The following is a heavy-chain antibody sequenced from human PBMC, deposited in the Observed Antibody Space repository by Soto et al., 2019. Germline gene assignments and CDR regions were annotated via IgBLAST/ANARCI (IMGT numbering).Heavy chain of an antibody. D-gene: IGHD2-2*01. CDR2: IYYSGST. CDR3: ARHDCSSTSCYYYYYMDV. CDR1: GGSISSSSYY. V-gene: IGHV4-39*01. J-gene: IGHJ6*03. Sequence: SETLSLTCTVSGGSISSSSYYWGWIRQPPGKGLEWIGSIYYSGSTYYNPSLKSRVTISVDTSKNQFSLKLSSVTAADTAVYYCARHDCSSTSCYYYYYMDVWGKGTTVTVSS.